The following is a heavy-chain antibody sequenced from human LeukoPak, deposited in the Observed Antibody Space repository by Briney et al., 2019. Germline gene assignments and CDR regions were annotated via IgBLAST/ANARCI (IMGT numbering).Heavy chain of an antibody. CDR1: GGSICTSNYY. J-gene: IGHJ3*02. CDR2: IFYSGST. Sequence: SETLSLTCTVSGGSICTSNYYWGWIRQPPGKGLEWIGNIFYSGSTYYGPSLKSRLTISLDTSRNQFSLKLNSVTAADTAVYYCAKVRLSHATPILDAFDIWGKGTTVTVSS. D-gene: IGHD3-16*01. CDR3: AKVRLSHATPILDAFDI. V-gene: IGHV4-39*07.